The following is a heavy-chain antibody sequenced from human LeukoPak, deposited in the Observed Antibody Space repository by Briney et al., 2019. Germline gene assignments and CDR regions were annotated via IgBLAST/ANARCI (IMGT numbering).Heavy chain of an antibody. J-gene: IGHJ5*02. V-gene: IGHV1-69*05. Sequence: ASVKVYCKASGGTFSSYAISWVRQAPGQGLEWMGGVIPIFGTANYAQKFQGRVTITTDESTSTAYMELSSLRSEDTAVYYCASAGYSSGWFPKAIEYNWFDPWGQGTLVTVSS. CDR3: ASAGYSSGWFPKAIEYNWFDP. D-gene: IGHD6-19*01. CDR1: GGTFSSYA. CDR2: VIPIFGTA.